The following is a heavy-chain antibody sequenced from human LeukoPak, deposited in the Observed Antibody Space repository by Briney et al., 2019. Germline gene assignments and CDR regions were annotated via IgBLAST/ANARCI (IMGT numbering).Heavy chain of an antibody. D-gene: IGHD3-10*01. V-gene: IGHV7-4-1*02. Sequence: ASVKVSCKASGYTFTGYYMHWVRQAPGQGLEWMGWINTNTGNPTYAQGFTGRFVFSLDTSVSTAYLQISSLKAEDTAVYYCARDPRGQFTDAFDIWGQGTMVTVSS. CDR1: GYTFTGYY. J-gene: IGHJ3*02. CDR3: ARDPRGQFTDAFDI. CDR2: INTNTGNP.